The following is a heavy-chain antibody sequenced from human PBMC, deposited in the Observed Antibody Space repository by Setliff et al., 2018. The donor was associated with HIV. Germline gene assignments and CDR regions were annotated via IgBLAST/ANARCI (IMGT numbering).Heavy chain of an antibody. Sequence: SETLSLTCAVYGGSFTTYYWSWIRQPPGKGLEWIGEINHIGSTNYNPSVKSRVTISIDTSKKQFALRLTSVTAADTALYFCARDIATVATPDRADWGQGTLVTVSS. V-gene: IGHV4-34*01. CDR2: INHIGST. CDR1: GGSFTTYY. J-gene: IGHJ4*02. CDR3: ARDIATVATPDRAD. D-gene: IGHD4-17*01.